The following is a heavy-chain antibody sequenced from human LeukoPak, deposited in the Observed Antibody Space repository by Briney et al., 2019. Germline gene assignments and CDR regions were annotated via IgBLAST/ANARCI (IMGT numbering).Heavy chain of an antibody. V-gene: IGHV1-18*01. CDR2: ISAYSGGT. CDR3: ARDRRAYSGYEDY. J-gene: IGHJ4*02. CDR1: GYTFTSSG. D-gene: IGHD5-12*01. Sequence: ASVKVSCTASGYTFTSSGISWVRQAPGQGLEWMGWISAYSGGTNYAQKLQGRVTMTTNTSTNTAYMELRSLASDDTAMYYCARDRRAYSGYEDYWGQGTLVTVSS.